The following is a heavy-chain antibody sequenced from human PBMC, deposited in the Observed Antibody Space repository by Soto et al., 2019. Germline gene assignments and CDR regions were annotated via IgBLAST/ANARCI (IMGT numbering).Heavy chain of an antibody. D-gene: IGHD3-10*01. Sequence: PSGTLSLTCAINSQSFLGYYWSWIIEPPREGLEWIGEINHSGSTNYNPSLKSRVTISVDTSKNQFSLKLSSVTAADTAVYYCARGRGRYYGSGSYGPYYYYGMDVWGQGTTVS. J-gene: IGHJ6*02. CDR2: INHSGST. CDR3: ARGRGRYYGSGSYGPYYYYGMDV. CDR1: SQSFLGYY. V-gene: IGHV4-34*01.